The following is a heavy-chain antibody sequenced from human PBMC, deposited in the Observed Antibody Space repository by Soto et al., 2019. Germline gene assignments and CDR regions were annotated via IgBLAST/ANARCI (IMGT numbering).Heavy chain of an antibody. CDR1: GFTFSNYA. CDR3: AKDRLAGGFDY. CDR2: VSATAGTT. Sequence: DVQLVDSGGGLVQPGGSLRLSCAASGFTFSNYAMSWVRQAPGKGLEWVSLVSATAGTTYYTDSVKGRFTISRDNSRNTVYLPMNGRRADDTAVYYCAKDRLAGGFDYWGQGTLVTVSS. V-gene: IGHV3-23*04. J-gene: IGHJ4*02. D-gene: IGHD3-16*01.